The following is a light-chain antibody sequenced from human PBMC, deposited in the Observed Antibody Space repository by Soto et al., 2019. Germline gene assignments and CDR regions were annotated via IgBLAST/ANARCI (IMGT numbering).Light chain of an antibody. Sequence: IKMSQSLAALSATVGNRVTITCQASQDIATYLNWYRQKPGKAPKLLIYAASTLQSGVPSRFSGSGSGTDFTLTISSLQTEDFATYYCEQVNNHPFTFGGGTMLDI. CDR3: EQVNNHPFT. V-gene: IGKV1-9*01. CDR2: AAS. J-gene: IGKJ4*01. CDR1: QDIATY.